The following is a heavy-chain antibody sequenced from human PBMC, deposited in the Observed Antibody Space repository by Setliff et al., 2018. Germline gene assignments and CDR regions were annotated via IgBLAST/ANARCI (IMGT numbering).Heavy chain of an antibody. CDR1: GFTFSSYT. J-gene: IGHJ4*02. Sequence: GGSLRLSCAASGFTFSSYTMNWVRQAPGKGLEWVTAISSSSTYIFYADSVKGRFTISRDNARNALYLQMNSLRAEDTAVYYCARGRHHDTLSGYIDFLGQGTLVTVSS. CDR3: ARGRHHDTLSGYIDF. V-gene: IGHV3-21*01. D-gene: IGHD3-9*01. CDR2: ISSSSTYI.